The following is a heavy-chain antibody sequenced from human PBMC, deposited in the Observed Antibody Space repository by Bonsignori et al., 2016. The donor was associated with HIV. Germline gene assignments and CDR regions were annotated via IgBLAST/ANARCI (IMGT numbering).Heavy chain of an antibody. D-gene: IGHD3-3*01. J-gene: IGHJ1*01. V-gene: IGHV3-64*01. CDR2: ISSNGGST. CDR3: ARGGPHDFWSGYYWRSTHLEYFQH. CDR1: GFTFSSYA. Sequence: GGSLRLSCAASGFTFSSYAMHWVRQAPGKGLEYVSAISSNGGSTYYANSVKGRFTISRDNSKNTLYLQMGSLRAEDMAVYYCARGGPHDFWSGYYWRSTHLEYFQHWGQGTLVTVSS.